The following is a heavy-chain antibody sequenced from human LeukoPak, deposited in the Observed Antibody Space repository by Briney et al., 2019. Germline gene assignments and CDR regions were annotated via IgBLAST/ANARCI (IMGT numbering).Heavy chain of an antibody. Sequence: ASVKVSCKASGYRLTAYYMHWVRQAPGQGLEWMGWINPNSGGADYASKFQGRITMTRGSSINTAYLEVRRLRSDDTAVYYCARGGYEGGPFDYWGQGTLVTVSS. CDR3: ARGGYEGGPFDY. V-gene: IGHV1-2*02. CDR1: GYRLTAYY. J-gene: IGHJ4*02. D-gene: IGHD5-12*01. CDR2: INPNSGGA.